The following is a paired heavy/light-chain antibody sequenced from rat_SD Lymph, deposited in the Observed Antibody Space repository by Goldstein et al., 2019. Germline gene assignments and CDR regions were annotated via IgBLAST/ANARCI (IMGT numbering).Light chain of an antibody. CDR3: QQSYKFPLT. V-gene: IGKV12S27*01. Sequence: DIQMTQSPPSLSASLGETISIECLASEGIYSNLAWYQQKPGKSPQLLIYGASSLQDGVPSRFSGSGSGTQFSLKISSMQPEDEADYFCQQSYKFPLTFGSGTKLEIK. CDR1: EGIYSN. CDR2: GAS. J-gene: IGKJ5*01.
Heavy chain of an antibody. Sequence: EVQLVESGGGLVKPGSSLKLSCVASGFTFSSYGMHWIRQAPKKGLEWIALIYYDSSNKYYADSVKGRFTISRDNSKNTLYLEMNSLRSEDTAMYYCAKAHLAYWGQGTLVTVSS. V-gene: IGHV5-54*01. CDR1: GFTFSSYG. J-gene: IGHJ3*01. CDR2: IYYDSSNK. CDR3: AKAHLAY.